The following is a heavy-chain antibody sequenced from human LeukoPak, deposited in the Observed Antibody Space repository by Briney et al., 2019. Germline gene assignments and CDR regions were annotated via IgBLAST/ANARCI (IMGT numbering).Heavy chain of an antibody. Sequence: ASVKVSCKASGYTFTGYYMHWVRQAPGQGLEWMGWINPNSGGTNYAQKFQGRVTMTRDTSISTAYMELSRLRSDDTAVYYCATVTSSSWGNWFDPWGQVTLVTVSS. J-gene: IGHJ5*02. D-gene: IGHD6-13*01. CDR1: GYTFTGYY. CDR3: ATVTSSSWGNWFDP. V-gene: IGHV1-2*02. CDR2: INPNSGGT.